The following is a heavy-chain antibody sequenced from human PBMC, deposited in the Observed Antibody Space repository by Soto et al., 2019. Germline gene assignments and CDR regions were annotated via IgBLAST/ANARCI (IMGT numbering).Heavy chain of an antibody. Sequence: QVQLQESGPGLVKPSETLSLTCTVSGGSISSYYWSWIRQPPGKGLEWIGYIYYSGSTNYNPSLKSRVTISVDTSKNQFSLKLSSVTAADTAVYYWARGPGYCSGGSCYPTYYYYGMDVWGQGTTVTVSS. CDR2: IYYSGST. J-gene: IGHJ6*02. V-gene: IGHV4-59*01. CDR1: GGSISSYY. CDR3: ARGPGYCSGGSCYPTYYYYGMDV. D-gene: IGHD2-15*01.